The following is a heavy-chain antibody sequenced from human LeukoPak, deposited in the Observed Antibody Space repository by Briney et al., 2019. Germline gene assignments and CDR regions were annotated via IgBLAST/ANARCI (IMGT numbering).Heavy chain of an antibody. CDR1: GFTFSNYG. Sequence: GGSLRLSCAASGFTFSNYGIHWVRQAPGKGLEWVPFIQTDGNTKYYADSVRGRLTISRDNSKNTVSLQMNSLRAEDTAVYYCAREESSLVLGGLAYWGQGTLVTVSS. D-gene: IGHD6-13*01. J-gene: IGHJ4*02. V-gene: IGHV3-30*02. CDR3: AREESSLVLGGLAY. CDR2: IQTDGNTK.